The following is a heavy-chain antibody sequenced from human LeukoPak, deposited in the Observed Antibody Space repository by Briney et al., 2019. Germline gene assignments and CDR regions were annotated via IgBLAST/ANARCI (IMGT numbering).Heavy chain of an antibody. J-gene: IGHJ5*02. D-gene: IGHD3-22*01. Sequence: SETLSLTCTVSGGSISSSSYYWGWIRQPPGKGLEWIGSIYYSGSTYYNPSPKSRVTISVDTSTNQFSLKLSSVTAADTAVYYCARPVYYYDSSGYYSYNWFDPWGQGTLVTVSS. CDR3: ARPVYYYDSSGYYSYNWFDP. CDR1: GGSISSSSYY. CDR2: IYYSGST. V-gene: IGHV4-39*01.